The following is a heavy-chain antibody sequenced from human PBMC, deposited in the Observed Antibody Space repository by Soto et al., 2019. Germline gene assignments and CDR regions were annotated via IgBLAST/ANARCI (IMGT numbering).Heavy chain of an antibody. CDR1: GDSLRGQS. Sequence: QVQLQQWGAGLLKASETLSLTCAVVGDSLRGQSWNWIRQSPGKGLEWIGELDQSGGTNYNPSLRCRAIISDDTSKNQFSLTLTSVTAADTAVYYCAREDSYGWSGESLDVWGQGTTVTVSS. D-gene: IGHD6-19*01. CDR3: AREDSYGWSGESLDV. CDR2: LDQSGGT. V-gene: IGHV4-34*01. J-gene: IGHJ6*02.